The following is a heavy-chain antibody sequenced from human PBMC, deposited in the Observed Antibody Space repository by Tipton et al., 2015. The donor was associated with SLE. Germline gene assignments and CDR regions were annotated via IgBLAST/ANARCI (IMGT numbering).Heavy chain of an antibody. J-gene: IGHJ4*02. CDR2: IYPSGTT. CDR1: GFSFCGTYY. CDR3: ARGNGYWDY. V-gene: IGHV4-38-2*01. D-gene: IGHD3-3*01. Sequence: TLSLTCAVSGFSFCGTYYWGWIRQSAGKGVEWIGNIYPSGTTYYNPSLGSRVTISVDTSENQFSLELTSVSVADTAVYYCARGNGYWDYWGKGTLVTVSS.